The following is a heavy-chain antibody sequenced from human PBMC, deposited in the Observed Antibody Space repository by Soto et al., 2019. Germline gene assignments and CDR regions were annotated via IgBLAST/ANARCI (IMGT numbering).Heavy chain of an antibody. V-gene: IGHV3-21*01. D-gene: IGHD3-10*01. Sequence: EVQLVESGGGLVKPGGSLRLSCAASGFTFSSYSMNWVRQAPGKGLEWVSSISSSSSYIYYADSVKGRFTISRDNAKNSLYLQMNSLRAEDTAVYYCARGLWFGEENWFDPWGQGTLVTVSS. CDR3: ARGLWFGEENWFDP. CDR1: GFTFSSYS. J-gene: IGHJ5*02. CDR2: ISSSSSYI.